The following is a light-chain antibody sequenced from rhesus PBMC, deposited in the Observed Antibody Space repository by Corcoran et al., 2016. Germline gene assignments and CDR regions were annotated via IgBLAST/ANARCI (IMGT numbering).Light chain of an antibody. Sequence: ETVMMQSPATLSLSPGERATLSCRASQSVGSTVAWYQQKPGQAPRLLMYFASSRATGIPDRFSGSGSGTEFTLTIGSLDPEDVGVYYCQKYNDWPPTFGQGTKVEIK. CDR3: QKYNDWPPT. J-gene: IGKJ1*01. CDR1: QSVGST. CDR2: FAS. V-gene: IGKV3S9*01.